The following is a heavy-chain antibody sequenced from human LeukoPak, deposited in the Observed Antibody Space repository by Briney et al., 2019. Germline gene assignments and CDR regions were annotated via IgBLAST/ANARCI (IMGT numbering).Heavy chain of an antibody. Sequence: SETLSLTCTASGGSISSSSYYWGWIRQPPGKGLEWIGTIYYSGSTYYNPSLRSRVTISVDTSKNQFSLKLSSVTAADTAVYYCARGDVSGYEEYYFDYWGQGTLVTVSS. CDR3: ARGDVSGYEEYYFDY. CDR1: GGSISSSSYY. J-gene: IGHJ4*02. D-gene: IGHD5-12*01. CDR2: IYYSGST. V-gene: IGHV4-39*07.